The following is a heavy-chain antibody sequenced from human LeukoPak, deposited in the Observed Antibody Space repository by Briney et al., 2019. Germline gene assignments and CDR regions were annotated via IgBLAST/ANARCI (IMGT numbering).Heavy chain of an antibody. CDR2: ISYSGST. V-gene: IGHV4-31*03. Sequence: SETLSLTCTVSGGSISSGGYYCSWIRQHPGKGLEWIGYISYSGSTYYNPSLNSRVTISVGTSKSQFSLKLSSVTAADTAVYYCARVRGYSYGELDYWGQGTLVTVSS. J-gene: IGHJ4*02. CDR1: GGSISSGGYY. D-gene: IGHD5-18*01. CDR3: ARVRGYSYGELDY.